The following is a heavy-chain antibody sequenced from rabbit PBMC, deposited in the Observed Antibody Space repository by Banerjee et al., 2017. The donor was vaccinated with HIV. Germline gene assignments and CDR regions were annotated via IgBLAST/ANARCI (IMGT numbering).Heavy chain of an antibody. D-gene: IGHD6-1*01. V-gene: IGHV1S45*01. Sequence: QEQLVESGGGLVKPGASLTLTCTASGFSFSSSYYMCWVRQAPGKGLEWIGCIYTGSSGNTYYASWAKGRFTISKTSSTTVTLQMTSLTAADTATYFCARDATYAYDGYADATIFDLWGPGTLVTDS. CDR2: IYTGSSGNT. CDR1: GFSFSSSYY. CDR3: ARDATYAYDGYADATIFDL. J-gene: IGHJ4*01.